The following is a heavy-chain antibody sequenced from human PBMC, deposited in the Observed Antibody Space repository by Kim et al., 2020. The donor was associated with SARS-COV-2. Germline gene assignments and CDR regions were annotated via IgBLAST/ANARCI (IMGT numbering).Heavy chain of an antibody. J-gene: IGHJ6*03. CDR3: ARSPLRSTSTTSYYMDV. Sequence: GRSLRLSCATSGFTFNNYGMHWVRQAPGKGLEWVAAIWNDGSHQYYADSVKGRFTISRDNSRNTLWLQMNSLIADDTAVYFCARSPLRSTSTTSYYMDVWGKGTTVTVSS. D-gene: IGHD2-2*01. V-gene: IGHV3-33*01. CDR1: GFTFNNYG. CDR2: IWNDGSHQ.